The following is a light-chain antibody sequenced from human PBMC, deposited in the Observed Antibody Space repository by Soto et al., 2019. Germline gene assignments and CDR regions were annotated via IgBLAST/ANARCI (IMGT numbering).Light chain of an antibody. Sequence: DIQMTQSPSTLSASVGERVAITCRASQSISSGLAWYQQKPGKAPNLLIHDASHLVSGVPSRFSGSGSGTEFTLTISSLQPDDFATYYCQQYSSYSWTFGQGTKVDIK. J-gene: IGKJ1*01. CDR2: DAS. V-gene: IGKV1-5*01. CDR1: QSISSG. CDR3: QQYSSYSWT.